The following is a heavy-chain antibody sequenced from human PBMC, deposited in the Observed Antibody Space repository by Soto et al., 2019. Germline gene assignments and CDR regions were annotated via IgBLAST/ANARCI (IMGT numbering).Heavy chain of an antibody. Sequence: QVQLVESGGGVVQPGRSLRLSCAASGFTFSSYGMHWVRQAPGKGLEWVAVIWYDGSNKYYADSVKGRFTISRDNSKNTLYLQMNSLRAEDTAVYYCARGVTMVRGAQGYYGMDVWGQGTTVTVSS. CDR2: IWYDGSNK. CDR3: ARGVTMVRGAQGYYGMDV. V-gene: IGHV3-33*01. J-gene: IGHJ6*02. CDR1: GFTFSSYG. D-gene: IGHD3-10*01.